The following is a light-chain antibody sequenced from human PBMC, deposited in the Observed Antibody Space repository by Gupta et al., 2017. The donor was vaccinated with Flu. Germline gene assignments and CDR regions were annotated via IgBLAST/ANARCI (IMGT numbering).Light chain of an antibody. CDR2: GAS. J-gene: IGKJ2*01. CDR1: QSVHNNY. Sequence: GTLSLSPGERATLSCRASQSVHNNYLAWYQQKPGLTPRLLIYGASSRATGLPDRFSGSGSGTYFTLTISIRDPEDSVVFYCQQYNRSPYTFGQGTKLEI. CDR3: QQYNRSPYT. V-gene: IGKV3-20*01.